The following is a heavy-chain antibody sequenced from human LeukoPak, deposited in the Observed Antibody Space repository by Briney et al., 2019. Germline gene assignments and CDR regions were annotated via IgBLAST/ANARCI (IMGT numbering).Heavy chain of an antibody. D-gene: IGHD2-8*01. CDR2: ILYDGTNK. J-gene: IGHJ4*02. CDR3: AKGYCTNGVCYFDY. V-gene: IGHV3-30*02. CDR1: GFTFSSFG. Sequence: GGSLRLSCAASGFTFSSFGMHWVRQAPGRGLEWVAFILYDGTNKYYADSVKGRFTISRDNSKNTLYLQMNSLRAEDTAVYYCAKGYCTNGVCYFDYWGQGTLVTVSS.